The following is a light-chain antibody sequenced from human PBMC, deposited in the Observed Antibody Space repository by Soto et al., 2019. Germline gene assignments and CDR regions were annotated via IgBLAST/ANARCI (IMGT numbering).Light chain of an antibody. CDR1: QSVSSSY. CDR3: AQYGSSFT. V-gene: IGKV3-20*01. Sequence: EIVLTQSPGTLSLSPGERATLSCRASQSVSSSYLAWYKQKPGQAPRLLIYCASSRATGIPDRVSGRGSGTDFTLTISSLEPEDFAVYDCAQYGSSFTFGPGTKVDIK. J-gene: IGKJ3*01. CDR2: CAS.